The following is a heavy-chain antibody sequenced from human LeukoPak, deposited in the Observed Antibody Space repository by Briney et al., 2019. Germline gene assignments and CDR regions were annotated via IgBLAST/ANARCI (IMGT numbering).Heavy chain of an antibody. D-gene: IGHD1-26*01. CDR1: GGSISSYL. J-gene: IGHJ4*02. V-gene: IGHV4-59*01. Sequence: SETLSLTCTISGGSISSYLWSWLRQPPGKGLEWIGYIYYTGSTNYNPSLKSRVIISLDTSKNQFSLKLSSVTAADTAVYYCARTLSRWDPFDYWGQGTLVTVSS. CDR3: ARTLSRWDPFDY. CDR2: IYYTGST.